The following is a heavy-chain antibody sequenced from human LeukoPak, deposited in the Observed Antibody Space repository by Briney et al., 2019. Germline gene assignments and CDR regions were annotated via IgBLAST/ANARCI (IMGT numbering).Heavy chain of an antibody. CDR1: GFTVSTNY. V-gene: IGHV3-53*01. CDR2: IRNDGST. Sequence: PGGSLRLSCAASGFTVSTNYMSWVRQAPGKGLEWVSVIRNDGSTYYADSVKGRFSVSRDNSRNTLYLQMNSLRPDDTAMYYCARGGAFDVWGQGTMVTVSS. CDR3: ARGGAFDV. J-gene: IGHJ3*01.